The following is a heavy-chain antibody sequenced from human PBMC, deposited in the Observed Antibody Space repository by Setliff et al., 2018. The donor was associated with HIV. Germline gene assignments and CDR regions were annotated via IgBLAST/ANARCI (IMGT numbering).Heavy chain of an antibody. CDR2: IRSKAYGGTT. Sequence: PGGSLRLSCTASGFTFGDYAMSWVRQAPGKGLEWVGFIRSKAYGGTTEYAASVKGRFTISRDDSKSIAYLQMNSLKTEDTAVYHCTRGGGYYNFWSGYSPVYYYGMDVWGQGTTVTVSS. V-gene: IGHV3-49*04. J-gene: IGHJ6*02. D-gene: IGHD3-3*01. CDR3: TRGGGYYNFWSGYSPVYYYGMDV. CDR1: GFTFGDYA.